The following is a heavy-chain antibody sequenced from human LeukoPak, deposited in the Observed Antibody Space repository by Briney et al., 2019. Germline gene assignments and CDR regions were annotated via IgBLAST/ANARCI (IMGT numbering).Heavy chain of an antibody. J-gene: IGHJ4*02. CDR2: ISGSGGST. D-gene: IGHD2-15*01. V-gene: IGHV3-23*01. CDR3: AKIPRTYCSGGSCYPDY. CDR1: GFTFSSCA. Sequence: GGSLRLSCAASGFTFSSCAMSWVRQAPGRGLEWVSAISGSGGSTYYADSVKGRFTISRDNSKNTLYLQMNSLRAEDTAVYYCAKIPRTYCSGGSCYPDYWGQGTLVTVSS.